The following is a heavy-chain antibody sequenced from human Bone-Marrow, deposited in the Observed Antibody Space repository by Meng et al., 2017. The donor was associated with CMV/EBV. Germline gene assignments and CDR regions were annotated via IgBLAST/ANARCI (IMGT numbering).Heavy chain of an antibody. CDR3: ARVHCSSTSCYRSLGNNWVDP. CDR2: IDYTGHT. CDR1: DIYF. Sequence: DIYFWSWIRQPPGRGLEWIGYIDYTGHTNYNSSLYSRVTISIDTSKNEFSLSLRSVTPADTAVYYCARVHCSSTSCYRSLGNNWVDPWGQGTLVTVSS. V-gene: IGHV4-61*01. D-gene: IGHD2-2*02. J-gene: IGHJ5*02.